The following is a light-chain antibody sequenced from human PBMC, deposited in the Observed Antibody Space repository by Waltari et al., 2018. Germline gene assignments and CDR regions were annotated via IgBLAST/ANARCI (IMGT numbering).Light chain of an antibody. Sequence: QSALTQPPSASGSPGQSVTIPCPGTSSAIGGYKSVSWYRQHPGKGPKLLIYEVSRRPSGVPNRCSGSKSGNTASLTVSGLQAEDEADYYCSSYAGSNNLVFGTGTKVTVL. CDR2: EVS. J-gene: IGLJ1*01. CDR3: SSYAGSNNLV. CDR1: SSAIGGYKS. V-gene: IGLV2-8*01.